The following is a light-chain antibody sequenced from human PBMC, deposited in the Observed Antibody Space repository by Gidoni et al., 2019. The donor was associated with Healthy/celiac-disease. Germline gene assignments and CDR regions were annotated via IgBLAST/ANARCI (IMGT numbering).Light chain of an antibody. V-gene: IGKV1-39*01. Sequence: DIQMTQSPSSLSASVGDRVTITCRASQSINNYLNWYQQKPGKAPKLLIYAASSLQRGVPSRFSGSGSGTDFTLTISSLQPEDFATYYCQQTYSTPPWTFGQGAKVEIK. CDR3: QQTYSTPPWT. CDR2: AAS. J-gene: IGKJ1*01. CDR1: QSINNY.